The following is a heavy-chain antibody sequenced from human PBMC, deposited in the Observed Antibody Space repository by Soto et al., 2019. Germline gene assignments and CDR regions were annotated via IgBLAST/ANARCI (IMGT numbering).Heavy chain of an antibody. Sequence: ASVKVSCKASGYTFTSTGISWVRQAPGQGPEWMGWISGFNGKTNYAQKFQGRVTMTTDTSTTTAYLEVRSLTSDDTAVYYCARDLDGSGSYYTDYWGQGTPVTVS. CDR2: ISGFNGKT. V-gene: IGHV1-18*01. CDR1: GYTFTSTG. J-gene: IGHJ4*02. CDR3: ARDLDGSGSYYTDY. D-gene: IGHD3-10*01.